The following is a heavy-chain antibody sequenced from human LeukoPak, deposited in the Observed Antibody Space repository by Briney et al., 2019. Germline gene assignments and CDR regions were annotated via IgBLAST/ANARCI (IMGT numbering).Heavy chain of an antibody. CDR3: AKSGGTQMDFDY. V-gene: IGHV3-23*01. CDR2: ISGHGGTT. Sequence: PGGSLRLSCAASGFTFSSYAMSWVRQAPGKGLEWVSAISGHGGTTYYADSVKGRFTISRDFSKNTLYLQMNGLRAEDTAVYYCAKSGGTQMDFDYWGLGTLVTASS. CDR1: GFTFSSYA. J-gene: IGHJ4*02. D-gene: IGHD1-14*01.